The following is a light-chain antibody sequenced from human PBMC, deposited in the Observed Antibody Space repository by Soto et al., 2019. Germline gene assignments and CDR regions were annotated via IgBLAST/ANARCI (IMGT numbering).Light chain of an antibody. CDR2: RNN. J-gene: IGLJ2*01. CDR3: TAWDDSLRGRL. Sequence: QAVVTQPPSASGTPGQRVTISCSGSSSNIGSNFIYWYQQLPGTAPKLLIYRNNQRPSGVPDRFSGSKSGTSASLAISGLRSEDEADYYCTAWDDSLRGRLFGGGTKLTVL. V-gene: IGLV1-47*01. CDR1: SSNIGSNF.